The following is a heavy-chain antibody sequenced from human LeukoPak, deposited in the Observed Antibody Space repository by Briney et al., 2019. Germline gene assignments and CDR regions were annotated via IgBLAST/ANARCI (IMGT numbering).Heavy chain of an antibody. Sequence: GGSLRLSCAASEFTFSAYEMNWVRQAPGKGLEWITYISSSGSVIYYADSVKGRFTISRDNAKNLLSLQMNSLRAEDTAIYYCVREARFCRGGSCYSAFDIWGLGTLVTVSS. CDR3: VREARFCRGGSCYSAFDI. CDR2: ISSSGSVI. V-gene: IGHV3-48*03. CDR1: EFTFSAYE. J-gene: IGHJ3*02. D-gene: IGHD2-15*01.